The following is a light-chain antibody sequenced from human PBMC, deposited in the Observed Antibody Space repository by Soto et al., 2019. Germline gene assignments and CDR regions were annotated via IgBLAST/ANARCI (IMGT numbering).Light chain of an antibody. J-gene: IGKJ5*01. CDR3: QQFNSYPIT. V-gene: IGKV1-5*01. CDR2: EAS. CDR1: QSISRW. Sequence: DIQMTQSPATLSASVGDRVTITCRASQSISRWSTWYQQKQGTAPKLLIYEASSLESGVPSRFSGSGSGTEFTLTISGLQPDDFATYYCQQFNSYPITFGQGTRLEI.